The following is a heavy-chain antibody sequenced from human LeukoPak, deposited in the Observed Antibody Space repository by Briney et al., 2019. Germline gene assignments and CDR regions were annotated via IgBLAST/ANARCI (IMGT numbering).Heavy chain of an antibody. CDR3: ARAGPRIKLVVPAAIVFDP. CDR2: IITYNGTT. V-gene: IGHV1-18*01. J-gene: IGHJ5*02. Sequence: ASVKDSCKASGYTFTSYGTSWGRQDLGQRLEWMAWIITYNGTTNYEKTLKGRVTMTAAISTTTSYMELRTRKSDDTAVYYWARAGPRIKLVVPAAIVFDPWGQGTLVTVSS. CDR1: GYTFTSYG. D-gene: IGHD2-2*01.